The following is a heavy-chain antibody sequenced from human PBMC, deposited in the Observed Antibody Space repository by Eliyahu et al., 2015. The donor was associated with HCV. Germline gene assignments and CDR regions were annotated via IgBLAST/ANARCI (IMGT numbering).Heavy chain of an antibody. CDR2: IHYSGST. V-gene: IGHV4-59*01. CDR1: GGSITTYY. D-gene: IGHD6-19*01. J-gene: IGHJ5*02. Sequence: QVQLQESGPGLVKPSETLSLTCTVSGGSITTYYWSWIRQPPGKGLEWLGYIHYSGSTNYIPSLKSRVTISLDTSKNQFSLNLTSVTAADTAVYYCASGGGGIAVAGTGGWFDPWGQGTLVTVSS. CDR3: ASGGGGIAVAGTGGWFDP.